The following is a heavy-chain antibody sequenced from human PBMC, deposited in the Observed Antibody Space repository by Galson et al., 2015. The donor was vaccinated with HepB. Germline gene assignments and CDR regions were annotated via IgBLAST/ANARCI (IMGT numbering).Heavy chain of an antibody. Sequence: SLRLSCAASGFTFSSYAMHWVRQAPGKGLEWVAVISYDGSNKYYADSVKGRFTISRDNSKNTLYLQMNSLRAEDTAVYYCARLGSDIVLMVYALDAFDIWGQGTMVTVSS. V-gene: IGHV3-30-3*01. CDR3: ARLGSDIVLMVYALDAFDI. D-gene: IGHD2-8*01. J-gene: IGHJ3*02. CDR1: GFTFSSYA. CDR2: ISYDGSNK.